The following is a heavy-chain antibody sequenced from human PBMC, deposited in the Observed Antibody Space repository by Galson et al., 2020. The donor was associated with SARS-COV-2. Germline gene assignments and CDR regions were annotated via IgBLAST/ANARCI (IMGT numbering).Heavy chain of an antibody. CDR2: IYYSGST. CDR1: GGSISSGGYY. Sequence: ETSETLSLTCTVSGGSISSGGYYWSWIRQHPGKGLEWIGYIYYSGSTYHNPSLKSRVTISVDTSKNQFSLKLSSVTAADTAVYYCARASRTIFGVVKHFDYWGQGTLVTVSS. D-gene: IGHD3-3*01. CDR3: ARASRTIFGVVKHFDY. V-gene: IGHV4-31*03. J-gene: IGHJ4*02.